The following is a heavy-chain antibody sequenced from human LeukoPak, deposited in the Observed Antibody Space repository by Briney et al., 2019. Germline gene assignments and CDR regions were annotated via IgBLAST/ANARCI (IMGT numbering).Heavy chain of an antibody. CDR3: AAQYYYGSGSYYDAEYFQH. CDR1: GGSISSYY. Sequence: SETLSLTCTVSGGSISSYYWTWIRQPPGKGLEWMWYIYHSGSTNYNPSLKSRVTMSVDTSKNQFSLKLSSVTAADTAVYYCAAQYYYGSGSYYDAEYFQHWGQGTLVTVSS. V-gene: IGHV4-59*01. D-gene: IGHD3-10*01. CDR2: IYHSGST. J-gene: IGHJ1*01.